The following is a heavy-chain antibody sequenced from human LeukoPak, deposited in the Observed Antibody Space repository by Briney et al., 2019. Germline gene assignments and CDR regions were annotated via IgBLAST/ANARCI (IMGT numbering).Heavy chain of an antibody. CDR1: GFTVGSNY. CDR3: ARGHPHSSSYYGSFDF. D-gene: IGHD6-13*01. J-gene: IGHJ4*02. CDR2: IYSGDTT. V-gene: IGHV3-53*01. Sequence: GGSLRLSCAAPGFTVGSNYLSWVRPLPGKGLEWVSVIYSGDTTYYADSVKGRFTISRDNSKNTLYLQMNSLRVEDTAVYFCARGHPHSSSYYGSFDFWGQGTLVTVSS.